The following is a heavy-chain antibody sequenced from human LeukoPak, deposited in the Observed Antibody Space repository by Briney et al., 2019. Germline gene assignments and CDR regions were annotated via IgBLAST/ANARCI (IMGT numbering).Heavy chain of an antibody. D-gene: IGHD2-2*02. J-gene: IGHJ5*02. V-gene: IGHV3-21*01. CDR3: ARQDHGYCSSTSCYKWFDP. CDR2: ISSSSSYI. CDR1: GFTFRTYS. Sequence: PGGSLRLSCAASGFTFRTYSMTWVRHAPGKGLEWVSSISSSSSYIYYADSVKGRFTISRDNAKHSLYLQMNSLRAEDTAVYDCARQDHGYCSSTSCYKWFDPWGQGTLVTVSS.